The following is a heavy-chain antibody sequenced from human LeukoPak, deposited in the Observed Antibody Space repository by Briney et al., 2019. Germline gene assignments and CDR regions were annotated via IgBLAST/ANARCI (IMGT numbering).Heavy chain of an antibody. Sequence: SETLSLTCTVSGGSISSYYWSWIRQPPGKGLEWSWYMYYNERTNYNPSLTSRVTLSVATSKNQFSLKLSSVTAADTAVYYCARGYGLFDYWGQGTLVTVSS. CDR2: MYYNERT. CDR3: ARGYGLFDY. V-gene: IGHV4-59*12. CDR1: GGSISSYY. D-gene: IGHD4-17*01. J-gene: IGHJ4*02.